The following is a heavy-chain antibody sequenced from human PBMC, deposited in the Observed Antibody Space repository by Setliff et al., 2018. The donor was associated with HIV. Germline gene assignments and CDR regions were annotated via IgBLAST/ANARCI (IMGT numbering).Heavy chain of an antibody. J-gene: IGHJ6*03. CDR3: ALTGHRLLRGYMDV. V-gene: IGHV4-28*01. CDR1: GYSISSSYW. Sequence: SETLSLTCAVPGYSISSSYWWGWIRQSPGKGLEWIGNIYSGRGTYYNPSLKSRVTMSVDTSKNQFSLKLSSVTAVDTAVYYCALTGHRLLRGYMDVWGKGTTVTVSS. D-gene: IGHD2-15*01. CDR2: IYSGRGT.